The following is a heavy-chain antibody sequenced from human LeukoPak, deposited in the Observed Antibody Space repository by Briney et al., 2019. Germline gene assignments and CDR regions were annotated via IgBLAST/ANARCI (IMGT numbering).Heavy chain of an antibody. CDR2: IYPGDSDT. J-gene: IGHJ4*02. CDR3: QKTAYDILTGYYIGTLDY. CDR1: GYSFTSYW. D-gene: IGHD3-9*01. V-gene: IGHV5-51*01. Sequence: GESLKISCKGSGYSFTSYWIGWVRQMPGKGLELMGIIYPGDSDTRYSPSFQGQVTISADKSISTAYLQWSSLKASDTAMYYRQKTAYDILTGYYIGTLDYWGQGTLVTVSS.